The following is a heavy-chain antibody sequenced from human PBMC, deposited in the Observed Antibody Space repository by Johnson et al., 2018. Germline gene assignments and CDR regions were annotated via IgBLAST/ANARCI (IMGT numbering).Heavy chain of an antibody. D-gene: IGHD1-26*01. Sequence: VQLVESGGGLVQPGGSLRLSCAASGFTFSSYAMHWVRQAPGKGLEYVSAISSNGGSTYYANSVKGRFTISRDNSKNKLYLQMGSLRAEDMAVYYCARGIVGATYDAFDIWGQGTMVTVSS. CDR3: ARGIVGATYDAFDI. V-gene: IGHV3-64*01. J-gene: IGHJ3*02. CDR2: ISSNGGST. CDR1: GFTFSSYA.